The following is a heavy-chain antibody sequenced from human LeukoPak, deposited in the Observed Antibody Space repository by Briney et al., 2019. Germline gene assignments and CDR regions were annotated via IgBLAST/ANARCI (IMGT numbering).Heavy chain of an antibody. V-gene: IGHV4-61*02. CDR1: GGSISSGSYY. Sequence: SQTLSLTCTVSGGSISSGSYYWSWIRQPAGKGLEWIGRIYTSGSTNYNPSHKSRVTISVDTSKNQFSLKLSSVTAADTAVYYCAREGGYYGGFDYWGQGTLVTVSS. J-gene: IGHJ4*02. D-gene: IGHD3-22*01. CDR3: AREGGYYGGFDY. CDR2: IYTSGST.